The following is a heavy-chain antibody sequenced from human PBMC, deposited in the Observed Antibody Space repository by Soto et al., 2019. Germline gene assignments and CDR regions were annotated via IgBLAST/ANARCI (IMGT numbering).Heavy chain of an antibody. CDR2: ISNTGST. V-gene: IGHV4-30-4*01. J-gene: IGHJ4*02. CDR3: ATASGSTYGYFDS. CDR1: GGSVTSDEDY. D-gene: IGHD4-17*01. Sequence: PSETLSLTCTVSGGSVTSDEDYWSWIRQSPGKGLEWIGYISNTGSTGYNPSLKTRLSMSVDRSKNQFTLRLTSVTAADTAVYFCATASGSTYGYFDSWGQGTQVTVSS.